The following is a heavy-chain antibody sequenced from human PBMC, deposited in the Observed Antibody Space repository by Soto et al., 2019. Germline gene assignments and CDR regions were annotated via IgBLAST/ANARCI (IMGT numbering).Heavy chain of an antibody. CDR3: ARGAITMIVVVTPHDAFDI. J-gene: IGHJ3*02. V-gene: IGHV4-39*01. CDR2: IYYSGST. Sequence: SETLSLTCTVSGGSISSSSYYWGWIRQPPGKGLEWIGSIYYSGSTYYNPSVKSRVTISVDTSKNQFSLKLSSVTAADTAVYYCARGAITMIVVVTPHDAFDIWGQGTMVTVSS. D-gene: IGHD3-22*01. CDR1: GGSISSSSYY.